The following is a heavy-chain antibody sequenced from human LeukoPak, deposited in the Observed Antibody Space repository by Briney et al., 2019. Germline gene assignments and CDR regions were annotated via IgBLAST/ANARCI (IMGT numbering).Heavy chain of an antibody. CDR3: ARGPVGTDAFDI. Sequence: ASVTVSCKASGYTFNNYGISWVRQAPGQGVEWMGWIKKYNGNTYHEPQLQGRVTKTTDTSTTTAYMELRSLRSDDTAVYYWARGPVGTDAFDIWGQGTMVTVSS. D-gene: IGHD3-10*01. CDR1: GYTFNNYG. CDR2: IKKYNGNT. V-gene: IGHV1-18*01. J-gene: IGHJ3*02.